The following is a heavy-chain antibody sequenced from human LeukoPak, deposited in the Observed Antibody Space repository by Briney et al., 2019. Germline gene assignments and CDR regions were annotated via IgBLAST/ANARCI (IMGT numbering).Heavy chain of an antibody. CDR2: VYYSGST. CDR3: ARRNTGTYAAYFDL. J-gene: IGHJ2*01. Sequence: PSETLSLTCTVSGGSISTYFWSWIRQPPGKGLEWIGYVYYSGSTNYNPSLKSRVTISVDTSENQFSLKLSSVTAADTAVYYCARRNTGTYAAYFDLWGRGTLVTVSS. D-gene: IGHD4-11*01. V-gene: IGHV4-59*08. CDR1: GGSISTYF.